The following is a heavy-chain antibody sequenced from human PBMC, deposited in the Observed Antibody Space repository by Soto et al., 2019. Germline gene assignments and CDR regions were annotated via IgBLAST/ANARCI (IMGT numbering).Heavy chain of an antibody. CDR3: ARHDLDTVMADY. D-gene: IGHD5-18*01. CDR1: GYKFTNYW. Sequence: PGESLKISCKGSGYKFTNYWIGWVRQMPGKGLEWMGIIYPSDSNTRHSPFFQGQVSISVDKSTNTAYLQWTSLKASDTAIYYCARHDLDTVMADYWGQGTPVTVSS. J-gene: IGHJ4*02. V-gene: IGHV5-51*01. CDR2: IYPSDSNT.